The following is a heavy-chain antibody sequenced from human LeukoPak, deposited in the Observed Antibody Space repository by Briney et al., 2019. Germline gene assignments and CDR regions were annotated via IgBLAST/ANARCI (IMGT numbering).Heavy chain of an antibody. J-gene: IGHJ3*02. V-gene: IGHV3-30*02. CDR3: AKDLITMIGTGFCDI. CDR2: IWYDGSNK. D-gene: IGHD3-22*01. Sequence: PGGSLRLSCAASGFTFSSYSMNWVRQAPGKGLEWVAVIWYDGSNKYYADSVKGRFTISRDNSKNTLYLQMNSLRAEDTAVYYCAKDLITMIGTGFCDIWGQGTMVTVSS. CDR1: GFTFSSYS.